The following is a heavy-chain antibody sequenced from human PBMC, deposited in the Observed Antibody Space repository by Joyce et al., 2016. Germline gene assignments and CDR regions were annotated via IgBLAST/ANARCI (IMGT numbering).Heavy chain of an antibody. J-gene: IGHJ4*02. D-gene: IGHD4-23*01. CDR1: GFSFSGYY. Sequence: QVQLVQSGAEVTNPGASVKVSCKASGFSFSGYYIHWVRQAPGQGLEWMGWINPDRGDTIYAQKFQGRVTMTRDTSISTVYLELGRLTSDDTALYYCAREYGGTFYFDYWGQVTLVTVSS. CDR3: AREYGGTFYFDY. CDR2: INPDRGDT. V-gene: IGHV1-2*02.